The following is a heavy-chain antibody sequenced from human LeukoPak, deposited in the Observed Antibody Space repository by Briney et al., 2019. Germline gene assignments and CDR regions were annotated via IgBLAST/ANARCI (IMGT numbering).Heavy chain of an antibody. CDR1: GYSFTSYW. Sequence: GESLKISCKGSGYSFTSYWIGWVRQMPGKGLEWMGIIYPGDSDTRYSPSFRGQVTMSVDKSINTAYLQWSSLKASDTAVYYCARPLLRYFDTHAFGIWGQGTMVTVSS. J-gene: IGHJ3*02. CDR2: IYPGDSDT. CDR3: ARPLLRYFDTHAFGI. V-gene: IGHV5-51*01. D-gene: IGHD3-9*01.